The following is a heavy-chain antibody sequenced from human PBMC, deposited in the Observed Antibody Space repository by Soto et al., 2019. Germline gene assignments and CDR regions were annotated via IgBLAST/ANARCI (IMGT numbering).Heavy chain of an antibody. J-gene: IGHJ5*02. CDR3: ARAIVGPTTTGWLDA. CDR1: GGTFSRYA. CDR2: IIPIFGTA. D-gene: IGHD1-26*01. V-gene: IGHV1-69*13. Sequence: SVKVSCKASGGTFSRYAISWVRQAPGQGLEWMGGIIPIFGTANYAQKFQGRVTITADESTSTAYMELSSLRFEDTAVYYCARAIVGPTTTGWLDAWGQGTLVTVSS.